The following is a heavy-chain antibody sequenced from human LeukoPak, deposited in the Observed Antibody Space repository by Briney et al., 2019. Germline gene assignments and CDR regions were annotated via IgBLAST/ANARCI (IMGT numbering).Heavy chain of an antibody. V-gene: IGHV3-64*01. CDR3: AREEQGPKFGAFDI. J-gene: IGHJ3*02. CDR2: ISSNGGST. CDR1: GFTFSSYA. D-gene: IGHD1/OR15-1a*01. Sequence: PGGSLRLSCAASGFTFSSYAMHWVRQAPGKGLEYVSAISSNGGSTYYANSVKGRFTISRDNSKNTLYLQMGSLRAEDMAVYYCAREEQGPKFGAFDIWGQGTMVTVSS.